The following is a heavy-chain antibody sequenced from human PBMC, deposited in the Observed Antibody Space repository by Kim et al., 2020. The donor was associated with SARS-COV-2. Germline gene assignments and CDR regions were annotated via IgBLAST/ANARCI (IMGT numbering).Heavy chain of an antibody. CDR3: ARSDYDFWSGYFDY. Sequence: AVSVKSRITINPDTSKNQFSLQLNSVTPEDTAVYYCARSDYDFWSGYFDYWGQGTLVTVSS. J-gene: IGHJ4*02. V-gene: IGHV6-1*01. D-gene: IGHD3-3*01.